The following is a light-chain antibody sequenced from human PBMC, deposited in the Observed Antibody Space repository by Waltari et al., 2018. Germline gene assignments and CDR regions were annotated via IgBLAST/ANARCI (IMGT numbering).Light chain of an antibody. Sequence: AIKLTQSPSSLSASVGDTVPITCRAGQGIGGALAWYQHKPGKTPHLLIHDASTLEPGVPIRFSGSGSGTDFALTIRSLQPEDFGTYYCQHYYNSPLAFGGGTRVE. CDR3: QHYYNSPLA. J-gene: IGKJ4*01. V-gene: IGKV1D-13*01. CDR1: QGIGGA. CDR2: DAS.